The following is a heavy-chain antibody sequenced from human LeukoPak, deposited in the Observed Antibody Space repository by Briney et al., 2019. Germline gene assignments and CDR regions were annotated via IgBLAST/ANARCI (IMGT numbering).Heavy chain of an antibody. CDR1: GFTFSSST. CDR3: ARDFLNAIDI. D-gene: IGHD2/OR15-2a*01. CDR2: ISSSSTYI. V-gene: IGHV3-21*01. J-gene: IGHJ3*02. Sequence: GGSLRLSCAASGFTFSSSTMTWVRQSPGKGLEWVSSISSSSTYIYYADSVKGRFIISRDNAENSLYLQMNSLRAEDTAVFYCARDFLNAIDIWGQGTMVTVSS.